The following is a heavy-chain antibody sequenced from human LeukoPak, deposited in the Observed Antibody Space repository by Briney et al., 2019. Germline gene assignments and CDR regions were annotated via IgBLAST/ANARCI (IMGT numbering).Heavy chain of an antibody. D-gene: IGHD2-2*01. CDR3: ASAIVVVPAAIFELGFDP. V-gene: IGHV4-31*03. CDR1: GGSISSGTYY. J-gene: IGHJ5*02. Sequence: PSQTLSLTCTVSGGSISSGTYYWSWIRQHPGKGLEWIGYIHYSGSAYYNPSLKSRVTISVDTSKNQFSLKLSSVTAADTAVYYCASAIVVVPAAIFELGFDPWGQGTLVTVSS. CDR2: IHYSGSA.